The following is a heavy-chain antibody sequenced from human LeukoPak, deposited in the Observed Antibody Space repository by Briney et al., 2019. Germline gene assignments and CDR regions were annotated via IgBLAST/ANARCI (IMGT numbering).Heavy chain of an antibody. Sequence: GASVKVSCKASAGTFSSYAISWVRQAPGQGLEWMGGLIPIFGTANYAQKFQGRVTITADESTSTAYMELSSLRSEDTAVYYCARGDTRHESGYYGMDVWGQGTTVTVSS. CDR2: LIPIFGTA. D-gene: IGHD5-18*01. CDR3: ARGDTRHESGYYGMDV. J-gene: IGHJ6*02. CDR1: AGTFSSYA. V-gene: IGHV1-69*13.